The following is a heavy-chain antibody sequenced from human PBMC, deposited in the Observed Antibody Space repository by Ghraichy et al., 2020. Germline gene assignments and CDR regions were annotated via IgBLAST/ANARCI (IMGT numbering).Heavy chain of an antibody. CDR2: INGNGGST. D-gene: IGHD6-13*01. CDR1: GFTFSSYA. J-gene: IGHJ4*02. Sequence: GGSLNISCAASGFTFSSYAMSWVRQAPGKGLEWVSTINGNGGSTYYADSVKGRFTISRDNSKNTLYLQMNSLRAEDTAVYYCAKAGSSWYPRDYWGQPTLVTVPS. V-gene: IGHV3-23*01. CDR3: AKAGSSWYPRDY.